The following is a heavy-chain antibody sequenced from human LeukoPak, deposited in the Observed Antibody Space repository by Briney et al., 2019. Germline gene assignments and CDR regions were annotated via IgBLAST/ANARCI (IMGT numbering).Heavy chain of an antibody. Sequence: GASVKVSFKASGCTFTGHYMHWVRQASGQGLEWLGWINPNSGGTNYAQKFQGRVTMTRDTSISTVHMELSRLRSGDTAVYYCARHTITSLDYWGQGILVTVSS. J-gene: IGHJ4*02. CDR2: INPNSGGT. V-gene: IGHV1-2*02. D-gene: IGHD2-2*01. CDR1: GCTFTGHY. CDR3: ARHTITSLDY.